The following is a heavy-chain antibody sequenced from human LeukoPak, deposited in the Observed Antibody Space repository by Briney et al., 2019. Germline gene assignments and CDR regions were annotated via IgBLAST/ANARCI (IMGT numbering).Heavy chain of an antibody. J-gene: IGHJ3*02. CDR1: AYTFTGYY. Sequence: GASVKVSNYASAYTFTGYYMWRVRQAPGQGLEWMGWINPNSGGTNYAQKFQGRVTMTRDTSISTAYMELSRLRSDDTAVYYCPRTDCSGGSSYAGNAFHIPGEGTIVTVSS. CDR2: INPNSGGT. D-gene: IGHD2-15*01. V-gene: IGHV1-2*02. CDR3: PRTDCSGGSSYAGNAFHI.